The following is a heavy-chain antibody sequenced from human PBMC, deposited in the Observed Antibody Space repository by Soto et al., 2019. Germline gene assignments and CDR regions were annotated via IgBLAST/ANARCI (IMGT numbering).Heavy chain of an antibody. CDR1: GYTFTSYD. Sequence: QVQLVQSGAEVKKPGASVKVSCKASGYTFTSYDINWVRQATGQGLEWMGWMNPNSGNTGYAQKCQGRVPMTRNTSISAAYMELSSLRSKDTAVYYCEIRRPRVLGVWGQGSTVTVSS. V-gene: IGHV1-8*01. CDR2: MNPNSGNT. J-gene: IGHJ6*02. CDR3: EIRRPRVLGV.